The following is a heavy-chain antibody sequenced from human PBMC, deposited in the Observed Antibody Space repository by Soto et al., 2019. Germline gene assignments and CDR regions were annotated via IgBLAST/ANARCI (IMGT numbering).Heavy chain of an antibody. CDR1: GFTFSSYG. CDR2: ISTSTSYI. V-gene: IGHV3-21*01. D-gene: IGHD2-15*01. J-gene: IGHJ3*02. Sequence: GGCLRLSCAASGFTFSSYGMNWVRQAPGKGLEWVSSISTSTSYIYYADSVKGRFTISRDNAKNSVYLQMNGLRAEDTAVYYCARLYCRGGSCYSGDAFDIWGQGTMVTVSS. CDR3: ARLYCRGGSCYSGDAFDI.